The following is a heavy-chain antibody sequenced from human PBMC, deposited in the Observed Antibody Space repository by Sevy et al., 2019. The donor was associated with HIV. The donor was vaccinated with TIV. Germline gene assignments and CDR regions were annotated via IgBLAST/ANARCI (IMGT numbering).Heavy chain of an antibody. CDR2: IKQDGSEK. V-gene: IGHV3-7*03. J-gene: IGHJ6*02. Sequence: GGSLRLSCAASGFTFSSYWMSWVRQAPGKGLEWVANIKQDGSEKYYVDSVKGQFTISRDNAKNSLYLQMNSLRAEDTAVYYCARDGYSYGGRYYYYGMDVWGQGTTVTVSS. CDR3: ARDGYSYGGRYYYYGMDV. CDR1: GFTFSSYW. D-gene: IGHD5-18*01.